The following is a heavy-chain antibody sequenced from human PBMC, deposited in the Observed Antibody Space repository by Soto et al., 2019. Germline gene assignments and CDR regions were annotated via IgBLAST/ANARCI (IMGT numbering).Heavy chain of an antibody. J-gene: IGHJ4*02. CDR1: GYTLTELS. Sequence: ASVKVSCKVSGYTLTELSMHWVRQAPGKGLEWMGGFDPEDGETIYAQKFQGRVTMTEDTSTDTAYMELSSLRSDDTAVYYCARDIAYYDSSGYYSEFDYWGQGTLVTVSS. V-gene: IGHV1-24*01. CDR2: FDPEDGET. CDR3: ARDIAYYDSSGYYSEFDY. D-gene: IGHD3-22*01.